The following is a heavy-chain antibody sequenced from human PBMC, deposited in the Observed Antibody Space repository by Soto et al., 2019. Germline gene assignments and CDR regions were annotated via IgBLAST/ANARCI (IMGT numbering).Heavy chain of an antibody. Sequence: ETLSLTCTVSGVSFSSGAYYWNWIRQPPGKGLEWIGYFYYSGITHYNPSLKSRVTISVDTSKNQFSLKLSSVTAADTAVYYCARWFDPWGPGTLVTVSS. CDR1: GVSFSSGAYY. CDR2: FYYSGIT. V-gene: IGHV4-61*08. CDR3: ARWFDP. J-gene: IGHJ5*01.